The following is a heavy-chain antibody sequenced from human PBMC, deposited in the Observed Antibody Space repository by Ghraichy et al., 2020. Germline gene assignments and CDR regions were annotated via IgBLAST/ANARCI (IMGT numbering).Heavy chain of an antibody. V-gene: IGHV3-21*01. Sequence: GGSLRLSCAASGFTFSSYSMHWVRQAPGKGLECVSSISTTSGYIYYADSVKGRFTIYRDNPKNSLYLQMTSLRAEDTAMYYCARVRGGGSYDAFDIWGQGTMVTVS. CDR2: ISTTSGYI. CDR1: GFTFSSYS. CDR3: ARVRGGGSYDAFDI. D-gene: IGHD2-15*01. J-gene: IGHJ3*02.